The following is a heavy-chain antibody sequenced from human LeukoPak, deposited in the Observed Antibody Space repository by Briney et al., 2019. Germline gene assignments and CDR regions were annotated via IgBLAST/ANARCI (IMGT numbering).Heavy chain of an antibody. D-gene: IGHD3-10*01. V-gene: IGHV4-34*01. J-gene: IGHJ4*02. Sequence: PSETLSLTCAVYGGSFSGYYWSWIRQPPGKGLEWIGEISHSGSTNYNPSLKSRVTISVDTSKNQFSLNLNSVTAADTAVYYCANRYGSGSYYRPGRWGQGTLVTVSS. CDR1: GGSFSGYY. CDR2: ISHSGST. CDR3: ANRYGSGSYYRPGR.